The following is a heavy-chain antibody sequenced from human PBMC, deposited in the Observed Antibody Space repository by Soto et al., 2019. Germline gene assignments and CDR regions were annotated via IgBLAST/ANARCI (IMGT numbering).Heavy chain of an antibody. V-gene: IGHV4-59*01. Sequence: QVQLQESGPGLVTPSETLSLTCTVSGGSISSYYWSWIRQPPGQGLEWIGYIYYSGSTHYNPSLKSRVTISVDTSKNQFSLKLSSVTAADTAVYYCASLSVPLYGMDVWGQGTTVTVSS. J-gene: IGHJ6*02. CDR3: ASLSVPLYGMDV. CDR1: GGSISSYY. CDR2: IYYSGST.